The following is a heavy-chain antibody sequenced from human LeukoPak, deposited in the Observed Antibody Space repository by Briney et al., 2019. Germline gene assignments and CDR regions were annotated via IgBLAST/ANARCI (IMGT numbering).Heavy chain of an antibody. CDR2: NSGPDGSS. Sequence: GGSLRLSCATSGFTFSNLPISWVRQAPGKGLEWVSPNSGPDGSSYYLDSVMDRFTISRDNSKNTLYLQMNRMRAEDTAVYYCGPTLGYNYYMDVWGKGTTVTVSS. CDR1: GFTFSNLP. J-gene: IGHJ6*03. CDR3: GPTLGYNYYMDV. D-gene: IGHD3-10*01. V-gene: IGHV3-23*01.